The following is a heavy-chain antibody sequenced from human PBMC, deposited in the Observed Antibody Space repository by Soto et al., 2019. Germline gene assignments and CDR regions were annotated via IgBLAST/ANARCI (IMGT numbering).Heavy chain of an antibody. V-gene: IGHV1-24*01. CDR1: GYTLTELS. Sequence: ASVKVSCKVSGYTLTELSMHWVRQAPGKGLEWMGGFDPEDGETIYAQKFQGRVTMTEDTSTDTAYMELSSLRSEDTAVYYCATAGQRSAILGYYYGMDVWGQGTTVTVSS. J-gene: IGHJ6*02. D-gene: IGHD7-27*01. CDR2: FDPEDGET. CDR3: ATAGQRSAILGYYYGMDV.